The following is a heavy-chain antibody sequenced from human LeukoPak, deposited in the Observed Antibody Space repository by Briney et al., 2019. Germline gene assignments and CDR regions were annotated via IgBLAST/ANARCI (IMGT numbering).Heavy chain of an antibody. CDR3: ASTYCSGGSCYSGFDP. CDR1: GGSISSYY. Sequence: PSETLSLTCTVSGGSISSYYWNWIRQPPGKGLEWIGYIYYSGSTNYNPSLKSRVTISVDTSKNQFSLKLSSVTAADTAVYYCASTYCSGGSCYSGFDPWGQGTLVTVSS. CDR2: IYYSGST. J-gene: IGHJ5*02. V-gene: IGHV4-59*12. D-gene: IGHD2-15*01.